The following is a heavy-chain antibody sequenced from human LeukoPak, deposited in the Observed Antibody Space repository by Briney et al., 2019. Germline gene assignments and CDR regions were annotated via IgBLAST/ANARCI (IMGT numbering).Heavy chain of an antibody. Sequence: SETLSLTCTVSGGSISSSSYYWGWIRQPPGKGLEWIGSIYYSGSTYYNPSLKSRVTISVDTSKNQFSLKLGSVTAADTAVYYCARGESSGFDYWGQGTLVTVSS. V-gene: IGHV4-39*01. CDR1: GGSISSSSYY. D-gene: IGHD6-19*01. CDR3: ARGESSGFDY. J-gene: IGHJ4*02. CDR2: IYYSGST.